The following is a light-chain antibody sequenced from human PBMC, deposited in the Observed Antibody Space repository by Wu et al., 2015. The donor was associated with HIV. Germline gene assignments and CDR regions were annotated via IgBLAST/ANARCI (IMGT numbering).Light chain of an antibody. Sequence: EIVLTQSPGTLSLSPGERATLSCRASQSVTSSSLAWYQQKPGQAPRLLIYGASSRATGIPDRFSGSGSGTDFTLTISRLEPEDFAVYYCQLYGSSPRTFGQGTKVEIK. V-gene: IGKV3-20*01. CDR3: QLYGSSPRT. CDR2: GAS. CDR1: QSVTSSS. J-gene: IGKJ1*01.